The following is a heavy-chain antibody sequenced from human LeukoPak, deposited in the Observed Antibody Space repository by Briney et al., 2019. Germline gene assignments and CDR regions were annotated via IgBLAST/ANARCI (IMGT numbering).Heavy chain of an antibody. CDR1: GYTFTSYD. J-gene: IGHJ4*02. V-gene: IGHV1-8*03. CDR3: ARRGSYYDFWSGYDY. Sequence: ASVKVSCKASGYTFTSYDINWVRQATGQGLEWMGWMNPNSGNTGYTQKFQGRVTITRNTSISTAYMELSSLRSEDTAVYYCARRGSYYDFWSGYDYWGQGTLVTVSS. D-gene: IGHD3-3*01. CDR2: MNPNSGNT.